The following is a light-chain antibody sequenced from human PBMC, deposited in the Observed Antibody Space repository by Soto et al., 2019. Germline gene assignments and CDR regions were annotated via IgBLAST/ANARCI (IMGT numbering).Light chain of an antibody. CDR1: QSISSW. V-gene: IGKV1-5*01. CDR2: DAS. J-gene: IGKJ1*01. CDR3: QQYNSYSWT. Sequence: DIQMTQSPSTLAASVGDRGTITCRASQSISSWLAWYQQKPGKAPKLLIYDASSMASGVPSRFSGSGSGTEFTLTISRLQPDDFATYYCQQYNSYSWTFGQGTKVDIK.